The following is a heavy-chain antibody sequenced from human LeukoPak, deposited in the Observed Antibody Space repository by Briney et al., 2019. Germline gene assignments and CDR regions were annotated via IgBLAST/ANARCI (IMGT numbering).Heavy chain of an antibody. V-gene: IGHV4-30-4*08. D-gene: IGHD2-2*01. Sequence: TFGDYAMSWVRQPPGKGLEWIGYIYYSGSTYYNPSLKSRVTISADTSKNQFSLKLSSVTAADTAVYYCAAGWSSSTSCRFDYWGQGTLVTVSS. CDR2: IYYSGST. J-gene: IGHJ4*02. CDR1: TFGDYA. CDR3: AAGWSSSTSCRFDY.